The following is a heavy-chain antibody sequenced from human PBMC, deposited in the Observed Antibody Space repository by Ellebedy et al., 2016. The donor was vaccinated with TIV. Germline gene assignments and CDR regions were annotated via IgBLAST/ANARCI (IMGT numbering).Heavy chain of an antibody. CDR1: GFSFSTYE. J-gene: IGHJ5*02. CDR2: ISSSSNIK. CDR3: AGGPLRNWFDP. D-gene: IGHD3-16*01. Sequence: GESLKISCAASGFSFSTYEMNWVRQAPGKGLEWVSYISSSSNIKYYADSVKGRFTISRDNAKNSLYLQMNSLRAEDTAVYYCAGGPLRNWFDPWGQGTLVTVSS. V-gene: IGHV3-48*03.